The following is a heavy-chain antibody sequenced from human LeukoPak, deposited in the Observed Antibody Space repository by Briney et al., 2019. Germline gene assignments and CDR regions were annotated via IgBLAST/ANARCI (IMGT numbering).Heavy chain of an antibody. CDR3: ARVYYDSSGYYGFDY. J-gene: IGHJ4*02. V-gene: IGHV1-8*01. Sequence: ASVKVSCKASGYTFTSYDINWVRQATGQGLEWMGWMNPNSGNTGYAQKFQGRVTMTRNTSISTAFMELSSLRSEDTAVYYCARVYYDSSGYYGFDYWGQGTLVTVSS. D-gene: IGHD3-22*01. CDR1: GYTFTSYD. CDR2: MNPNSGNT.